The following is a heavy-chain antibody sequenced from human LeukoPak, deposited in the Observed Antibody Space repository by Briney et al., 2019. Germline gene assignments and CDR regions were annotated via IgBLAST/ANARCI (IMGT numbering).Heavy chain of an antibody. J-gene: IGHJ4*02. CDR3: ARVYYDFWSGYLGY. V-gene: IGHV4-59*01. CDR1: GGSISSYY. CDR2: IYYSGST. Sequence: SETLSLTCTVSGGSISSYYWSWIRQPPGKGLEWIGYIYYSGSTNYNPSLKSRVTISVDTSKNQFSLKLSSVTAADTAVYYCARVYYDFWSGYLGYWGQGTLVTVPS. D-gene: IGHD3-3*01.